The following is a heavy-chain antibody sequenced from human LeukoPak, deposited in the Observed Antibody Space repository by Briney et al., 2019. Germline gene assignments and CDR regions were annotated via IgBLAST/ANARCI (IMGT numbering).Heavy chain of an antibody. CDR3: ATLGSGWNLDY. D-gene: IGHD6-19*01. Sequence: PGGSLRLSCAASGFTFSTYWMNWFRQTPGKGLEWVAKIKADGGEKDHVASVKGRFTISRDNAKNSVYLQMNSLRAEDTAVYYCATLGSGWNLDYWGQGTLVTVSS. J-gene: IGHJ4*02. V-gene: IGHV3-7*01. CDR1: GFTFSTYW. CDR2: IKADGGEK.